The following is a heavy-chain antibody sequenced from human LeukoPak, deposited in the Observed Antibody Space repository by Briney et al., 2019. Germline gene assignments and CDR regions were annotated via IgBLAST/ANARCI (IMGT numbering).Heavy chain of an antibody. CDR2: ISGSGGST. J-gene: IGHJ5*02. D-gene: IGHD2-15*01. V-gene: IGHV3-23*01. CDR3: AKANVVAAMADRFDP. Sequence: GGSLRLSCAASGFTFSSYGMHWVRQAPGKGLEWVSAISGSGGSTYYADSVKGRFTISRDNSKNTLYLQMNSLRAEDTAVYYCAKANVVAAMADRFDPWGQGTLVTVSS. CDR1: GFTFSSYG.